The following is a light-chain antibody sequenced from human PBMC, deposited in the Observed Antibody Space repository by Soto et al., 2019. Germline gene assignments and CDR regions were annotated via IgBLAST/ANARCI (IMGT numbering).Light chain of an antibody. CDR3: SSFTTSYFYV. J-gene: IGLJ1*01. V-gene: IGLV2-14*01. CDR1: GSDIGAYNY. CDR2: GVT. Sequence: QSVLTQPASVSGSPGQSITISGTGSGSDIGAYNYVSWYQQHPGKAPKLLIHGVTRRPSGVSSRFSASKSAYTASLTISGLQAEDEANYYCSSFTTSYFYVFGPGTKVTV.